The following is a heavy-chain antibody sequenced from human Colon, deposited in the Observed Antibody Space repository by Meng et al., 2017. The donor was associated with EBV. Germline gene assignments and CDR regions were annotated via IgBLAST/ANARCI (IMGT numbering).Heavy chain of an antibody. Sequence: VQPKERGPGLVEPSGTLSLTCAVSGSFISSNNWWSWVRQPPGKGLEWIGEIYHGGNTNYNPSLKSRVTISVDRSNDQFSLSLSSVTAADTAVYYCARGNAYNAPSFDYWGQGTLVTVSS. D-gene: IGHD5-24*01. CDR3: ARGNAYNAPSFDY. CDR2: IYHGGNT. V-gene: IGHV4-4*02. J-gene: IGHJ4*02. CDR1: GSFISSNNW.